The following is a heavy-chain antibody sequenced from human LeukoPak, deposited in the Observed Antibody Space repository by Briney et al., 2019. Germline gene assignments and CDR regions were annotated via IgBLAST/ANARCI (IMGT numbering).Heavy chain of an antibody. Sequence: SQTLSLTCAISGDSVSSNSAAWNWIRQSPSRGLEWLGRTYYRSKWYNDYAVFVKSRITINPDTSKNQFSLQLNSVTPEDTAVYYCARVQDLSSSWYLEPFDYWGQGTLVTVSS. CDR3: ARVQDLSSSWYLEPFDY. J-gene: IGHJ4*02. CDR2: TYYRSKWYN. D-gene: IGHD6-13*01. V-gene: IGHV6-1*01. CDR1: GDSVSSNSAA.